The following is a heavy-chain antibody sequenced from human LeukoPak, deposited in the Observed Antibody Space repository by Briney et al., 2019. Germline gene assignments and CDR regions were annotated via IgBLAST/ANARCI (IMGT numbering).Heavy chain of an antibody. V-gene: IGHV4-34*01. CDR1: GGSFSGYY. D-gene: IGHD6-6*01. J-gene: IGHJ4*02. CDR3: ARLTSSIAARPKDY. Sequence: PSETLSLTCAVYGGSFSGYYWSWIRQPPGKGLEWIGEINHSGSTNYNPSLKSRVTISVDTSKNQFSLKLSSVTAADTAVYYCARLTSSIAARPKDYWGQGTLVTVSS. CDR2: INHSGST.